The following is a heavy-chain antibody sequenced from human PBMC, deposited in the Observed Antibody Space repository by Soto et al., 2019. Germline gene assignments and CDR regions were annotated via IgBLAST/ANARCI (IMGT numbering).Heavy chain of an antibody. J-gene: IGHJ4*02. CDR3: VHRTWYTTYHS. D-gene: IGHD1-20*01. CDR2: IYWNDDK. CDR1: GFSFSTSGEG. V-gene: IGHV2-5*01. Sequence: SGPTLVNPTQTLTLTCTFSGFSFSTSGEGGGWIRQPPGKSLEWLAIIYWNDDKRYSPSLKSRLTNTKDTSKNQVVLTMTNMDPVDTGTYFCVHRTWYTTYHSWGQGXLVTVSS.